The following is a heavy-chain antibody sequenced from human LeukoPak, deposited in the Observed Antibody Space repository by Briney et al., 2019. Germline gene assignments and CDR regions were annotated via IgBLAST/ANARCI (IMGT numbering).Heavy chain of an antibody. CDR1: GFTFSSYG. J-gene: IGHJ6*03. CDR2: IRYDGSNK. D-gene: IGHD3-10*01. CDR3: AGVVPESGDVMDYYYYYYMDV. V-gene: IGHV3-30*02. Sequence: PGGSLRLSCAASGFTFSSYGMHWVRQAPGKGLEWVAFIRYDGSNKYYADSVKGRFTISRDNSKNTLYLQMNSLRSEDTAVYYCAGVVPESGDVMDYYYYYYMDVWGKGTTVTISS.